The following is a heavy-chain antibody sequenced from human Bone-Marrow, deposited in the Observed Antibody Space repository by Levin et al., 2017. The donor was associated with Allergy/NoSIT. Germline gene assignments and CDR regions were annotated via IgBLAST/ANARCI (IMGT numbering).Heavy chain of an antibody. CDR2: IYYSGST. Sequence: SETLSLTCTVSDGSISSYYWSWIRQPPGQGLEWFGFIYYSGSTKYNPSPKSRVTISVDTSKNQLYLKQSSVTAADTAVYYCGRDGTYGSGSYYYYYGMDVWGQGTTVTVSS. CDR3: GRDGTYGSGSYYYYYGMDV. CDR1: DGSISSYY. V-gene: IGHV4-59*01. J-gene: IGHJ6*02. D-gene: IGHD3-10*01.